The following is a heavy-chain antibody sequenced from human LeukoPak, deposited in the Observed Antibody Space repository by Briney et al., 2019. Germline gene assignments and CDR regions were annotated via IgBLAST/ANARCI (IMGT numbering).Heavy chain of an antibody. D-gene: IGHD3-3*01. CDR2: IYYSGNT. J-gene: IGHJ4*02. CDR3: ARTITIFGALGYFDY. Sequence: SQTLSLTCAVSGTSISSGAYSWSWVRQHPGKGLEWIAYIYYSGNTYYNPSLKRRVTISVDTSKNQFSLKLSSVTAADTAVYYCARTITIFGALGYFDYWGQGTLVTVSS. CDR1: GTSISSGAYS. V-gene: IGHV4-31*11.